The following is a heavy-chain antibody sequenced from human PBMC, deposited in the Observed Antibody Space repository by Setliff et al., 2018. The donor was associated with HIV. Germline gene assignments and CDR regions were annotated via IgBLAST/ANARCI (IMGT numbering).Heavy chain of an antibody. D-gene: IGHD2-15*01. Sequence: GASVKVSCKASGYTFTSYGISWVRQAPGQGLEWMGGIIPIFGTANYAQKFQGRVTITTDESTSTAYMELSSLRSEDTAVYSCARERRYCSGGSCSKFFDYWGQGALVTVSS. CDR1: GYTFTSYG. CDR3: ARERRYCSGGSCSKFFDY. CDR2: IIPIFGTA. J-gene: IGHJ4*02. V-gene: IGHV1-69*05.